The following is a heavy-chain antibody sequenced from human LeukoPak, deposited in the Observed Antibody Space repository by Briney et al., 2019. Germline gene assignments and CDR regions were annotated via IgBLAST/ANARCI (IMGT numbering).Heavy chain of an antibody. D-gene: IGHD3-10*01. J-gene: IGHJ4*02. CDR3: ARMGRITMVRGVIDY. Sequence: SETLSLTCTVSGGSISNYYWSWIRQPAGKGPEWIGRIYPSGSTNYNPSLKSRVTMSLDTSKNRFSLKLSSVTAADTAVYYCARMGRITMVRGVIDYWGQGTLVTVSS. CDR2: IYPSGST. V-gene: IGHV4-4*07. CDR1: GGSISNYY.